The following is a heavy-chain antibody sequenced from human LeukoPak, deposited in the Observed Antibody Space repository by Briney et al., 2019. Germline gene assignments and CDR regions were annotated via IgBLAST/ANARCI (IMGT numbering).Heavy chain of an antibody. CDR1: GYTFTSYY. Sequence: GASVKVSCKASGYTFTSYYMHWVRQAPGQGLEWMGWMNPNSGNTGYAQKFQGRVTMTRNTSISTAYMELSSLRSEDTAVYYCARGFGDTAAGDYWGQGTLVTVSS. D-gene: IGHD3-10*01. CDR3: ARGFGDTAAGDY. CDR2: MNPNSGNT. J-gene: IGHJ4*02. V-gene: IGHV1-8*02.